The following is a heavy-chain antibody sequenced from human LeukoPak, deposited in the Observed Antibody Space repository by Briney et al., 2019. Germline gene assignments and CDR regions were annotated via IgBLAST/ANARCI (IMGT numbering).Heavy chain of an antibody. J-gene: IGHJ4*02. V-gene: IGHV4-61*05. CDR2: IYYSGST. Sequence: SETLSLTCTVSGGSISINSYYWGWIRQPPGKGLEWIGYIYYSGSTNYNPSLKSRVTISVDTSKNQFSLKLSSVTAADTAVYFCARQLRGEAVAGHLQPFDYWGQGTLVTVSS. D-gene: IGHD6-19*01. CDR3: ARQLRGEAVAGHLQPFDY. CDR1: GGSISINSYY.